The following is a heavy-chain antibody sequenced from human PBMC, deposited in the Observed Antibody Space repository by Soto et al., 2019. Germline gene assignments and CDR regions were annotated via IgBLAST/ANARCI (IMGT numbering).Heavy chain of an antibody. CDR1: GFTFRSYV. V-gene: IGHV3-30*19. D-gene: IGHD3-16*01. Sequence: QVQLVESGGGVVQPGTSLRVSCVGSGFTFRSYVIHWVRQAPGKGLEWVALTSYDGSGKYYGDSVRGRFTISRDNSRNTVDLQMDSLRLEDTALYYCARWGTTGGLDVWAQGTLVSVSS. J-gene: IGHJ1*01. CDR2: TSYDGSGK. CDR3: ARWGTTGGLDV.